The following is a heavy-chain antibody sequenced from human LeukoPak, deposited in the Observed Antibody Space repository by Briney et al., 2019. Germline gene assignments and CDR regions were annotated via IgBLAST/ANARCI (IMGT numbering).Heavy chain of an antibody. V-gene: IGHV3-23*01. CDR2: ISASGGNT. CDR3: ASTIKFSGSSSPCMDV. Sequence: PGGSLRLSCAASGFTFSSYVMSWVRQAPGKGLEWVSGISASGGNTYYADSVKGRLTISRDNSKNTLYLQMNSLRAEDTAIYYCASTIKFSGSSSPCMDVWGQGTTVTVSS. J-gene: IGHJ6*02. CDR1: GFTFSSYV. D-gene: IGHD3-10*01.